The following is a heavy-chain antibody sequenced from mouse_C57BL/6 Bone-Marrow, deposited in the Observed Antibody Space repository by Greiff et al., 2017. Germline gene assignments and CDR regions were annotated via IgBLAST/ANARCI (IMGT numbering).Heavy chain of an antibody. CDR2: IYPSDSET. CDR3: ARHYGSSYLWYFDV. CDR1: GYTFTSYW. J-gene: IGHJ1*03. V-gene: IGHV1-61*01. D-gene: IGHD1-1*01. Sequence: VQLQQPGAELVRPGSSVKLSCKASGYTFTSYWMDWVKQRPGQGLEWIGNIYPSDSETHYNQQFKDKATLTVDKSSSTAYMQLSSLTSEDSAVYYCARHYGSSYLWYFDVWGTGTTVTVSS.